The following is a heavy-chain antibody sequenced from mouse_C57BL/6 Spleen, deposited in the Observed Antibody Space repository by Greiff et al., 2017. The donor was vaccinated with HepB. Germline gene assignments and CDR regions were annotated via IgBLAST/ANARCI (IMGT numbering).Heavy chain of an antibody. CDR1: GFTFSSYA. V-gene: IGHV5-4*01. Sequence: EVKLVESGGGLVKPGGSLKLSCAASGFTFSSYAMSWVRQTPEKRLEWVATISDGGSYTYYPDNVKGRFTISRDNAKNNLYLQMSHLKSEDTAMYYCARDRNWAYFDYWGQGTTLTVSS. J-gene: IGHJ2*01. CDR2: ISDGGSYT. CDR3: ARDRNWAYFDY. D-gene: IGHD4-1*01.